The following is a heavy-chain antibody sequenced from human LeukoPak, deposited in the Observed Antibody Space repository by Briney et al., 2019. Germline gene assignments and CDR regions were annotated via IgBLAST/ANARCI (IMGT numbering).Heavy chain of an antibody. D-gene: IGHD3-22*01. V-gene: IGHV4-61*01. CDR3: ARASTYYYDSSGYYYGY. CDR1: GGSVSSGSYY. CDR2: FYYSGST. J-gene: IGHJ4*02. Sequence: SETLSLTCTVSGGSVSSGSYYWSWIRQPPGKGLEWIGYFYYSGSTNYNPSLKSRVTISVDTSKNQFSLKLSSVTAADTAVYYCARASTYYYDSSGYYYGYWGQGTLVTVSS.